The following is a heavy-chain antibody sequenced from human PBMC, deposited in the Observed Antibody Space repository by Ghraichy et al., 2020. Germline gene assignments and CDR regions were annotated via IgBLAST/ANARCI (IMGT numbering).Heavy chain of an antibody. J-gene: IGHJ4*02. V-gene: IGHV3-23*01. CDR3: AKDRSGNYWGYYFDY. Sequence: GGSLRLSCAASGFTLSSYAMSWVRQAPGKGLEWVSIMSATGGNTYYADSVKGRLTISRDTSKNTLFLQMNSLRAEDTAIYYCAKDRSGNYWGYYFDYWGQGTLVTVSS. CDR2: MSATGGNT. D-gene: IGHD1-26*01. CDR1: GFTLSSYA.